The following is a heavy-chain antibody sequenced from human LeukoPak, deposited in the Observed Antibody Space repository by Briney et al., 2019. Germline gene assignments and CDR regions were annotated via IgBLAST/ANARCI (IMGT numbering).Heavy chain of an antibody. Sequence: GGSLRPSCAASGFTFSSYAMSWVRQAPGKGLEWVSAISGSGGSTYYADSVKGRFTISRDKSKNTLYLQMNSLRAEDTAVYYCAKRMHGGTRVFDYWGQGALVTVSS. CDR1: GFTFSSYA. CDR3: AKRMHGGTRVFDY. J-gene: IGHJ4*02. V-gene: IGHV3-23*01. CDR2: ISGSGGST. D-gene: IGHD2-15*01.